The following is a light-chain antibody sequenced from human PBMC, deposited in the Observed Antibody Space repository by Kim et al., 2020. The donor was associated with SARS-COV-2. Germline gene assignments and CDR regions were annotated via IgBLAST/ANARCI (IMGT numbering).Light chain of an antibody. V-gene: IGKV3D-20*01. CDR2: DAS. Sequence: SPGERATLSCESSQSISSRYLVWYQQKPGLAPRLLIYDASNRATGIPDRFSGSGSGTDFTLTISRLEPEDFAVYYCQHYGTSPSTFGPGTKVDIK. CDR1: QSISSRY. CDR3: QHYGTSPST. J-gene: IGKJ3*01.